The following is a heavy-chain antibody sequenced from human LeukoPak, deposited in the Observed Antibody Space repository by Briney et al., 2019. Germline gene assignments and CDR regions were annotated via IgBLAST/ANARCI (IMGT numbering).Heavy chain of an antibody. CDR1: GFTFSSYA. D-gene: IGHD3-3*01. Sequence: RSLRLSCAASGFTFSSYAMHWVRQAPGKGLEWVAVISYDGSNKYYADSVKGRFTISRDNSKNALYLQMNSLRAEDTAVYYCARDQYYDYWGQGTLVTVSS. CDR2: ISYDGSNK. V-gene: IGHV3-30-3*01. CDR3: ARDQYYDY. J-gene: IGHJ4*02.